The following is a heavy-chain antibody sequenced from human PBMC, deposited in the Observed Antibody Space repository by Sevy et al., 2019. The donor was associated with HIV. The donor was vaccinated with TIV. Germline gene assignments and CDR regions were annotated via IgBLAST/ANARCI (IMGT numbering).Heavy chain of an antibody. V-gene: IGHV3-30-3*01. CDR1: GFTFSSYA. J-gene: IGHJ4*02. CDR2: ISYDGSNK. CDR3: ARAPRYYYDSSGDSDY. D-gene: IGHD3-22*01. Sequence: GGSLRLSCAASGFTFSSYAMHWVRQAPGKGLEWVAVISYDGSNKYYAHSVKGRFTISRDNSKNPLYLQMNSLRAEDTAVYYCARAPRYYYDSSGDSDYWGQGTLVTVSS.